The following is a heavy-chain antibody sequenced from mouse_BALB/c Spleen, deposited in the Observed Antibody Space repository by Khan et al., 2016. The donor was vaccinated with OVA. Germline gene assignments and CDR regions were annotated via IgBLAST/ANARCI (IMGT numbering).Heavy chain of an antibody. CDR2: IDPFSGGT. J-gene: IGHJ3*01. V-gene: IGHV1S135*01. CDR1: GYSFTSYY. CDR3: TGHGYICWFTY. D-gene: IGHD2-2*01. Sequence: IQLVQSGPELMKPGASVKISCKASGYSFTSYYIHWVIQSHGKSLEWIGYIDPFSGGTTYNQKFKGKATLTVDKSSNTAYIHLINLTSEDSAAYYCTGHGYICWFTYWGEGTLVTVSS.